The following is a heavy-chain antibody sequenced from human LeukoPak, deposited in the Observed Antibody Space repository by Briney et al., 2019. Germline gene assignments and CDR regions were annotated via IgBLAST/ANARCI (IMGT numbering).Heavy chain of an antibody. CDR1: GFTVSSNY. CDR3: ARDRLGTYNWFDP. J-gene: IGHJ5*02. D-gene: IGHD3-16*01. V-gene: IGHV3-66*02. Sequence: GGSLRLSCAASGFTVSSNYMSWVRQAPGKGLEWVSVIYSGGSTYYADSVKGRFTIYRDNSKNTLYLQMNSLRAEDTAVYYCARDRLGTYNWFDPWGQGTPVTVSS. CDR2: IYSGGST.